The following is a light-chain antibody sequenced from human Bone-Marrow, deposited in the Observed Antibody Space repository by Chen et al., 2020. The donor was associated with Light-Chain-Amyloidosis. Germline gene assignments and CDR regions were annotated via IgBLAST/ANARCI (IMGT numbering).Light chain of an antibody. J-gene: IGLJ2*01. Sequence: SSELIQPPSVSVSPGQTARITCSGDDLPTKYAYWYQQKPGQAPARVRHRDTERPSGISERCPGSSSGTTATMTISGVQAEDEADYHCQSADSSGTYEVIFGGGTKLTV. CDR1: DLPTKY. CDR2: RDT. CDR3: QSADSSGTYEVI. V-gene: IGLV3-25*03.